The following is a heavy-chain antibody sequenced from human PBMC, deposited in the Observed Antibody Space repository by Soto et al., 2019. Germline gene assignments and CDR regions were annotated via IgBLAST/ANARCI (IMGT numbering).Heavy chain of an antibody. CDR2: IYYTGST. CDR3: ARIEMASIK. CDR1: GASIRIGGYY. J-gene: IGHJ4*02. Sequence: TLSLTCSVSGASIRIGGYYWSWLRQSPGKGLEWIGHIYYTGSTFYSPSLKSRLTISLDTSKNQFSLDLRSVTAADTAMYYCARIEMASIKWGRGTLVTVSS. V-gene: IGHV4-31*03.